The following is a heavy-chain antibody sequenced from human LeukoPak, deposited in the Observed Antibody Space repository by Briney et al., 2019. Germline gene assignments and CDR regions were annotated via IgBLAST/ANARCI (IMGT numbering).Heavy chain of an antibody. V-gene: IGHV3-30*02. CDR3: AKDHRSGRYFEA. Sequence: GGSLRLSCAASGFTFSSYGMHWVRQAPGKGLEWVAFIRYDGSNKYYADSVKGRFTISRDNSKNTLYLQMNSLGAEDTAVYYCAKDHRSGRYFEAWGQGTLVTVSS. D-gene: IGHD6-19*01. CDR2: IRYDGSNK. J-gene: IGHJ4*02. CDR1: GFTFSSYG.